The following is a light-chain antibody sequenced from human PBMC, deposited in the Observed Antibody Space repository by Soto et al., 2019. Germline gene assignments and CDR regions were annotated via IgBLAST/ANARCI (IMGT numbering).Light chain of an antibody. Sequence: QSVLTQPPSVSVAPGQRVTISCTGSSSNIGAGYDVHWYQQLPGTAPKLLIYGNNNRPSGVPDRFSGSKSGTSASLAITGLQAEDEADYYCQSYDSSLNGWVFGGGTKVTVL. CDR3: QSYDSSLNGWV. CDR2: GNN. CDR1: SSNIGAGYD. J-gene: IGLJ3*02. V-gene: IGLV1-40*01.